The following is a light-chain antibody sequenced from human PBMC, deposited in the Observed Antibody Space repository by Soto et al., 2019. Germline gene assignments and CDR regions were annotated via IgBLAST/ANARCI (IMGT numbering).Light chain of an antibody. CDR2: SNS. CDR1: SSNIGSNS. J-gene: IGLJ1*01. Sequence: QSALTQPPSASGTPGQRVTTSCSGSSSNIGSNSVNWYQQVPGTAPKILIYSNSQRPSGVPDRFSGSKSGTSASLAISGLQSEDEADYYCGVWDDSVNVRYLFGTGTKVTVL. V-gene: IGLV1-44*01. CDR3: GVWDDSVNVRYL.